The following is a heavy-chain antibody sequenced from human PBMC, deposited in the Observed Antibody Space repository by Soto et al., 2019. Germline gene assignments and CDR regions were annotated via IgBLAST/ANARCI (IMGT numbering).Heavy chain of an antibody. Sequence: PGGSLLVSWAASVFTFSIYGMTWVRQAPGKGLEWVSSIRSSVGDTYYAASVKGRFTISRDNSKSTVYLHLNSLRAEDTAIYYCAKDPTYDYGYFDSWGQGTMVTVSS. CDR3: AKDPTYDYGYFDS. V-gene: IGHV3-23*01. CDR1: VFTFSIYG. J-gene: IGHJ4*02. D-gene: IGHD4-17*01. CDR2: IRSSVGDT.